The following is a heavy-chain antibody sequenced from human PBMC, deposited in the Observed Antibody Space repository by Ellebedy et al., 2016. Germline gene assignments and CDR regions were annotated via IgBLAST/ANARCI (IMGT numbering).Heavy chain of an antibody. D-gene: IGHD2-2*01. V-gene: IGHV3-7*01. Sequence: GESLKISCAASGFTFSSYSMSWVRQAPGKGLEWVANIKQDGSEKYYVDSVKGRFTISRDNAKNSLSLQMNSLRAEDTALYYCASSSTRGKVNFWGQGTLVTVSS. J-gene: IGHJ4*02. CDR2: IKQDGSEK. CDR1: GFTFSSYS. CDR3: ASSSTRGKVNF.